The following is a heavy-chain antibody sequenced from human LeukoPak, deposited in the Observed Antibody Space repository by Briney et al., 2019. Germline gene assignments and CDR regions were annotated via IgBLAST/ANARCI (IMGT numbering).Heavy chain of an antibody. J-gene: IGHJ5*02. V-gene: IGHV4-61*02. CDR2: IYISDST. Sequence: SETLSLTCIVSGGSITSGSYYWNWIRQPAGKGLEWIGRIYISDSTNYNPSLKSRVTISVDTSKNQFSLKLSSVTAADTAVYYCARLGYYDSSGYYSPLYNWFDPWGQGTLVTVSS. D-gene: IGHD3-22*01. CDR1: GGSITSGSYY. CDR3: ARLGYYDSSGYYSPLYNWFDP.